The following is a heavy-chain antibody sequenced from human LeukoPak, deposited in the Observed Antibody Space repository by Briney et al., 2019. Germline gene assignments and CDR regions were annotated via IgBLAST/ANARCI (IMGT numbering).Heavy chain of an antibody. J-gene: IGHJ6*03. D-gene: IGHD3-3*01. V-gene: IGHV3-11*04. CDR2: ISSSGSTI. CDR1: GFTFSDYY. Sequence: GGSLRLSRAASGFTFSDYYMGWIRQAPGKGLEWVSYISSSGSTIYYADSVKGRFTISRDNAKNSLYLQMNSLRAEDTAVYYCARVPPYDFWSGYYYYYYMDVWGKGTTVTVSS. CDR3: ARVPPYDFWSGYYYYYYMDV.